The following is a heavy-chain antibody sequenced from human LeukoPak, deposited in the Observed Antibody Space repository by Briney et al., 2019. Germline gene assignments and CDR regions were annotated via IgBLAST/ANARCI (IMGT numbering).Heavy chain of an antibody. D-gene: IGHD3-3*01. CDR1: GYTFTSYG. CDR3: ARVNDTIFGVVIVFDY. J-gene: IGHJ4*02. CDR2: ISAYNGNT. Sequence: ASVKVSCKASGYTFTSYGISWVRQAPGQGLEWVGWISAYNGNTNYAQKLQGRVTMTTDASTSTAYMELRSLRSDDTAVYYCARVNDTIFGVVIVFDYWGQGTLVTVSS. V-gene: IGHV1-18*01.